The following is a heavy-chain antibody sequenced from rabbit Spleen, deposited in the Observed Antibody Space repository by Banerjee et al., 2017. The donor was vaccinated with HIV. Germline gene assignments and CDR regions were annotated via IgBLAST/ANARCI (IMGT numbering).Heavy chain of an antibody. V-gene: IGHV1S40*01. CDR2: IHAGSSAST. Sequence: QSLEESGGDLVKPGASLTLSCTASGFSFSSRYCMCWVRQAPGKGLEWIACIHAGSSASTYYANWAKGRFTVSKASSTTVTLQMTSVTAADTATYFCARDLDDVIGWNFGWWGPGTLVTVS. CDR3: ARDLDDVIGWNFGW. D-gene: IGHD4-1*01. CDR1: GFSFSSRYC. J-gene: IGHJ4*01.